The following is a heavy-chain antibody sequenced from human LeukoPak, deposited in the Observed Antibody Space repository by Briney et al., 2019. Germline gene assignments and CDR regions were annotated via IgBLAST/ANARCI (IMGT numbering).Heavy chain of an antibody. J-gene: IGHJ6*04. Sequence: ASVKVSCKASGYTFTSYGISWVRQAPGQGLEWMGWISAYNGNTNYAQKLQGRVTMTTDTSTSTAYMELRSLRSDDTAVYYCARDARRPLPSHYGMDVWGKGTTVTVSS. CDR3: ARDARRPLPSHYGMDV. CDR2: ISAYNGNT. CDR1: GYTFTSYG. V-gene: IGHV1-18*04.